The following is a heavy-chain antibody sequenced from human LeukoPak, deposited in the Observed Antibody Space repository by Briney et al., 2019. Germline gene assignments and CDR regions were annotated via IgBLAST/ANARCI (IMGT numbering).Heavy chain of an antibody. Sequence: PSETLSLTCTVSGYSISSGYYWGWIRQPPGKGLEWVGSIYHSGSAYYNPSLKSRVTISVDTSKNQFSLQLSSVTAADTAVYYCARGTRSRDGYNPGPTFAFDPWGQGTLVTVSS. D-gene: IGHD5-24*01. CDR3: ARGTRSRDGYNPGPTFAFDP. V-gene: IGHV4-38-2*02. CDR1: GYSISSGYY. CDR2: IYHSGSA. J-gene: IGHJ5*02.